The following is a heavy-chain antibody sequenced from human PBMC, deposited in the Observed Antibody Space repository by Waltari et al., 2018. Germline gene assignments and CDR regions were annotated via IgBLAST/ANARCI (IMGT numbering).Heavy chain of an antibody. Sequence: EVQLVESGGGLVQPGGSLRLSCAASGFTFSSYSMNWVRQAPGKGLEWVSYIRSSSSTICYPDSVKGRCTISRDNAKNSLYLQMSSLRAEDTAVYYCATRGSGSYYPPFYYYYGMDVWGQGTTVTVSS. CDR1: GFTFSSYS. D-gene: IGHD3-10*01. CDR3: ATRGSGSYYPPFYYYYGMDV. CDR2: IRSSSSTI. V-gene: IGHV3-48*04. J-gene: IGHJ6*02.